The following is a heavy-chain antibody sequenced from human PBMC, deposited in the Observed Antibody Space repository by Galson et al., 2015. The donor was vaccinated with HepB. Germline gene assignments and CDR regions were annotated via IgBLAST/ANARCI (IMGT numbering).Heavy chain of an antibody. Sequence: QSGAEVKKPGESLRISCKGSGYSFTSYWISWVRQMPGKGLEWMGRIDPSDSYTNYSPSFQGHVTISADKSISTAYLQWSSLKASDTAMYYCARLRYSSSWDHFYYYGMDVWGQGTTVTVSS. CDR3: ARLRYSSSWDHFYYYGMDV. J-gene: IGHJ6*02. CDR1: GYSFTSYW. CDR2: IDPSDSYT. V-gene: IGHV5-10-1*01. D-gene: IGHD6-13*01.